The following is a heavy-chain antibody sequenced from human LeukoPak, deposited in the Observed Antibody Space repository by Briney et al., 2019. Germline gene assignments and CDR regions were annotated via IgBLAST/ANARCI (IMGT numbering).Heavy chain of an antibody. D-gene: IGHD3-16*01. Sequence: GGSLRLSCAASGFTFSSYAMSWVRQAPGKGLECISGFSGSGGSTYYADSVKGRFTISRDNSKNTLYLQMNSLRAEDMAVYYCARDTFGVFDYWGQGTLVTVSS. CDR3: ARDTFGVFDY. V-gene: IGHV3-23*01. J-gene: IGHJ4*02. CDR1: GFTFSSYA. CDR2: FSGSGGST.